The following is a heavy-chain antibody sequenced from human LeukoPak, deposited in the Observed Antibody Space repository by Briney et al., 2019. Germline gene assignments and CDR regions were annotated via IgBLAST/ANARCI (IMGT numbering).Heavy chain of an antibody. Sequence: PSETLSLTRAVYGGSFSGYYWSWIRQPPGKGLEWIGEINHSGSTNYNPSLKSRVTISVDTSKNQFSLKLSSVTAADTAVYYCARGDILTGYYNPSFDYWGQGTLVTVSS. CDR3: ARGDILTGYYNPSFDY. J-gene: IGHJ4*02. D-gene: IGHD3-9*01. CDR1: GGSFSGYY. CDR2: INHSGST. V-gene: IGHV4-34*01.